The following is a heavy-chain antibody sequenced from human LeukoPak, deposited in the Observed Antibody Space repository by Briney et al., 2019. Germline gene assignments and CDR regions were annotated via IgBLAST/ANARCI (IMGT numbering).Heavy chain of an antibody. D-gene: IGHD3-22*01. CDR1: GGSISSYH. CDR3: AGHDPIISMIVGERAFDI. V-gene: IGHV4-59*08. CDR2: IYYSGST. Sequence: SETLSLTCTVSGGSISSYHWSWTRQPPGKGLEWIGHIYYSGSTNYNPSLKSRVTISVDTSKNQFSLKLSSVTAADTAVYFCAGHDPIISMIVGERAFDIWGQGTLVTVSS. J-gene: IGHJ3*02.